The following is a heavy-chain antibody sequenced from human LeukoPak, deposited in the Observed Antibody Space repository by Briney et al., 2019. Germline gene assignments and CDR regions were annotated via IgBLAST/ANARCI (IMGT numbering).Heavy chain of an antibody. CDR1: GFTFSSYA. CDR3: ARHDSSGYYYVKYYFDY. V-gene: IGHV3-23*01. D-gene: IGHD3-22*01. J-gene: IGHJ4*02. Sequence: GGSLRLSCAASGFTFSSYAMSWVRQAPGKGLEWVSAISGSGGSTYYADSVKGRFTISRDNSKNTLYLQMNSLRAEDTAVYYCARHDSSGYYYVKYYFDYWGQGTLVTVSS. CDR2: ISGSGGST.